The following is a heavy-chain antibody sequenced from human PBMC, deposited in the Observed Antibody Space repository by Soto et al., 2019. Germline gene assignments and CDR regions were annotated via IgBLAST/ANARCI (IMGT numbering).Heavy chain of an antibody. CDR2: ICYSGST. V-gene: IGHV4-59*01. J-gene: IGHJ4*02. D-gene: IGHD2-21*02. Sequence: PSETLSLTCTVSGGSISSYYWSWIRQPPGKGLEWIGYICYSGSTNYNPSLKSRVTISVDTSKNQFSLKLSSVTAADTAVYYCARASICGGDCPWDYWGQGTLVTVSS. CDR3: ARASICGGDCPWDY. CDR1: GGSISSYY.